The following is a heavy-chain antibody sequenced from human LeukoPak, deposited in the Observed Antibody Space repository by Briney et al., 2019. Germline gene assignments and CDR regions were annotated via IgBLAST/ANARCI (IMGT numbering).Heavy chain of an antibody. V-gene: IGHV4-4*09. CDR1: GVSISPYY. Sequence: PSETLSLTCAVSGVSISPYYWAWIRQPPGKGLERIGYIHTSGSNDQYPSLKSRVTISVDKSKNHFSLRLTYVTAADTAVYYCATLSAAVHLGAFDLWGQGTMVTVSS. CDR3: ATLSAAVHLGAFDL. D-gene: IGHD3-3*01. J-gene: IGHJ3*01. CDR2: IHTSGSN.